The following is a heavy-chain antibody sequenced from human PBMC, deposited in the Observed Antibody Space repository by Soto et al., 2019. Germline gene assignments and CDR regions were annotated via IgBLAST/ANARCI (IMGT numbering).Heavy chain of an antibody. CDR2: INHSGST. V-gene: IGHV4-34*01. J-gene: IGHJ4*02. CDR1: GGSFSGYY. CDR3: ARGSPHYRYYGSGSAGY. D-gene: IGHD3-10*01. Sequence: SETLSLTCAVYGGSFSGYYWSWIRQPPGKGLEWIGEINHSGSTNYNPSLKSRVTISVDTSKNQFSLRLSSVTAADTAVYYCARGSPHYRYYGSGSAGYWGQGTLVTVSS.